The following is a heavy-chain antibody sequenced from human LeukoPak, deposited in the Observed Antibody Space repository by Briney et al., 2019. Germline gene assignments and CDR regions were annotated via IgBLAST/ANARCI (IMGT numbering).Heavy chain of an antibody. CDR1: GYTFTSYA. D-gene: IGHD1-26*01. CDR3: SKDPLGIVGAKG. Sequence: GASVKVSCKASGYTFTSYAMHWVRQAPGQGLEKMGWINPNSGSTNYAQKFQGRVTMIRETSISTAYMELIRLRSDATAVYYCSKDPLGIVGAKGWGQGTLVTVSS. J-gene: IGHJ4*02. CDR2: INPNSGST. V-gene: IGHV1-2*02.